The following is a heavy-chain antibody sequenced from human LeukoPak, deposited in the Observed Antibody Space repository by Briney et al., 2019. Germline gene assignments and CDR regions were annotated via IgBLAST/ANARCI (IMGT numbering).Heavy chain of an antibody. J-gene: IGHJ4*02. Sequence: PSETLSLTCTVSSGSISSDGYYWSWIRQHPGKGLEWIGYIHNSESTYYNPSLKSRVTISVGTSKNQFSLNLSSATAADTAVYYCAREGGRNSFDYWGQGTLVTVSS. CDR1: SGSISSDGYY. V-gene: IGHV4-31*03. CDR2: IHNSEST. CDR3: AREGGRNSFDY. D-gene: IGHD3-16*01.